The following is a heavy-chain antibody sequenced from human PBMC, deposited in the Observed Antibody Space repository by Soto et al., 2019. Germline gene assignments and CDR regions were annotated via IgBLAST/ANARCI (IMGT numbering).Heavy chain of an antibody. CDR2: INPISGTA. J-gene: IGHJ6*02. Sequence: QVQLVQSGAEVKKPGSSVKVSCKASGGTFSSYAISWVRQAPGQGLEWMGGINPISGTANYAQKFQGRVTITADESTSTAYMELSSLRSEDTAVYYCAIEVGNPTGDYYYGMDVWGQGTTVTVSS. D-gene: IGHD1-26*01. CDR1: GGTFSSYA. CDR3: AIEVGNPTGDYYYGMDV. V-gene: IGHV1-69*01.